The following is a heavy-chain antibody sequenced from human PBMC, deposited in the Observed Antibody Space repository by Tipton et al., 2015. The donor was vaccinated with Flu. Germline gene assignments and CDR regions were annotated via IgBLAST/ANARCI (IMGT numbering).Heavy chain of an antibody. J-gene: IGHJ4*02. D-gene: IGHD2-2*01. CDR3: AKNAGYCSSISCYRPFDY. CDR2: ISGSGAYT. V-gene: IGHV3-23*01. CDR1: GFTSSLYS. Sequence: SLRLSCAASGFTSSLYSMSWVRQSPGKGLEWVSSISGSGAYTYYADSVKGRFTISRDNSKNTLYLQMNSLRAEDTAVYYCAKNAGYCSSISCYRPFDYWGQGILVTVSS.